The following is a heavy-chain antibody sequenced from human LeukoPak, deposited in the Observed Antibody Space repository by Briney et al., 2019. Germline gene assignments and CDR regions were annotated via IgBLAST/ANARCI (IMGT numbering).Heavy chain of an antibody. V-gene: IGHV4-61*02. Sequence: PSETLSLTCTVSGGSISSGSYYWSWIRQPAGKGLEWIGRIYTSGSTNYNPSLKSRVTISVDTSKNQFFLKLSSVTAADTAVYYCAREHCSSTSCYLDYYYYYMDVWGKGTTVTVSS. D-gene: IGHD2-2*01. J-gene: IGHJ6*03. CDR1: GGSISSGSYY. CDR2: IYTSGST. CDR3: AREHCSSTSCYLDYYYYYMDV.